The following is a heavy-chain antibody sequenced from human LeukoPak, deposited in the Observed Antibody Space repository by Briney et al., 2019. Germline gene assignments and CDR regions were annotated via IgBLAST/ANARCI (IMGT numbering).Heavy chain of an antibody. J-gene: IGHJ6*02. V-gene: IGHV4-59*01. CDR3: ARDLTPGDV. CDR1: GFTFSSYA. Sequence: GSLRLSCAASGFTFSSYAMSWVRQAPGKGLEWIGYIYTSGSTNYNPSLKSRVTISVDTSKNQFSLKLSSVTAADTAVYYCARDLTPGDVWGQGTSVTVSS. CDR2: IYTSGST.